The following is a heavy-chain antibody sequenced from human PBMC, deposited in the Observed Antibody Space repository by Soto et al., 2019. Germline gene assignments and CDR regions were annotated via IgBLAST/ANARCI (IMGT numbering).Heavy chain of an antibody. CDR3: AYRHHPKAAAGDLDY. CDR1: GGSISSSRYY. D-gene: IGHD6-13*01. V-gene: IGHV4-39*01. J-gene: IGHJ4*02. CDR2: SYYSGST. Sequence: QLQLQESGPGLVKPSETLSLTCTVSGGSISSSRYYWGWIRQPPGQGLEWIGSSYYSGSTYYNPSPQSRVTIAVDTSKNQFSLKLSSVTAADTAVYYCAYRHHPKAAAGDLDYWGQGTLVTVSS.